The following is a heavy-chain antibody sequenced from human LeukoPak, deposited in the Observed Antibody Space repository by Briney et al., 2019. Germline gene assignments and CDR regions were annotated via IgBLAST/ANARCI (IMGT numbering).Heavy chain of an antibody. Sequence: HGESLKISCKGSGYRFTNYWIGWVRQMARQGLEWMGIIYPGDSDTRYSPSFQGQVTISADKSISTAYLQWSSLKASDTAMYFCARRDSGFEFFDSWGQGTLVTVSS. CDR1: GYRFTNYW. D-gene: IGHD5-12*01. CDR3: ARRDSGFEFFDS. CDR2: IYPGDSDT. V-gene: IGHV5-51*01. J-gene: IGHJ4*02.